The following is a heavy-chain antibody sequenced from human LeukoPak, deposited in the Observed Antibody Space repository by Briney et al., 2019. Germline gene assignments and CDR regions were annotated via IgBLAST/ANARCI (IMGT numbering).Heavy chain of an antibody. V-gene: IGHV4-34*01. CDR1: GGSFSGYY. CDR3: ARGRSSSSARWRHAFDI. J-gene: IGHJ3*02. D-gene: IGHD6-13*01. Sequence: SETLSLTCAVYGGSFSGYYWSWIRQPPGKGLEWIGEINHSGSTNYNPSLKSRVTISVDTSKNQFSLKLSSVTAADTAVYYCARGRSSSSARWRHAFDIWGQGTMITVSS. CDR2: INHSGST.